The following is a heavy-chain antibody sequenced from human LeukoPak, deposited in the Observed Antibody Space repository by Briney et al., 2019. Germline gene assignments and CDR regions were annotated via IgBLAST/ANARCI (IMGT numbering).Heavy chain of an antibody. J-gene: IGHJ4*02. CDR3: ARGPTVLRFLEWLLKPLDY. Sequence: ASVKVSCKGTGGTFSSYAISWVRQAPGQGLEWMGGIIPIFGTANYAQKFQGRVTITADESTSTAYMELSSLRSEDTAVYYCARGPTVLRFLEWLLKPLDYWGQGTLVTVSS. V-gene: IGHV1-69*13. CDR1: GGTFSSYA. CDR2: IIPIFGTA. D-gene: IGHD3-3*01.